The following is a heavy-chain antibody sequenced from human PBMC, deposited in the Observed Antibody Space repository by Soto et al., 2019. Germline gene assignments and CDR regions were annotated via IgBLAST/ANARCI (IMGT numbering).Heavy chain of an antibody. CDR1: GYSFAGYW. V-gene: IGHV5-10-1*01. D-gene: IGHD3-22*01. J-gene: IGHJ4*02. Sequence: GESLKISCKGSGYSFAGYWITLVRQKPGKGLEWMGRIDPSDSQTYYSPSFRGHVTISVTKSITTVFLQWSSLRASDTAMYYCARQIYDSDTGPNFQFYFDSWGQGTPVTVSS. CDR3: ARQIYDSDTGPNFQFYFDS. CDR2: IDPSDSQT.